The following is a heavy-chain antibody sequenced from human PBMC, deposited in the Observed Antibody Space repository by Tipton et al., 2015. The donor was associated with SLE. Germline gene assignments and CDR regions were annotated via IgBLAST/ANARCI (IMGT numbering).Heavy chain of an antibody. Sequence: TLSLTCTVSGGSISNYYWNWIRQPPGKGLEWIGYIHYSGSTNYNPSPSSRVSMSLDTSRNQVSLRVNSVTAVDTAVYYCAREEWDLEQSAFDTWGQGIMVTVSS. CDR2: IHYSGST. D-gene: IGHD1-26*01. J-gene: IGHJ3*02. V-gene: IGHV4-59*01. CDR3: AREEWDLEQSAFDT. CDR1: GGSISNYY.